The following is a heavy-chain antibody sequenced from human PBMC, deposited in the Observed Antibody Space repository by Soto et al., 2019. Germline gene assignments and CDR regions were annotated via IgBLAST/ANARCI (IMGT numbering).Heavy chain of an antibody. Sequence: EVQLVESGGGLVQPGGSLRLSCAASGFTFNSYWMSWVRQAPGKGLEWVANIKDDGSERYYLDSVKGRFTISRDTAKNSLYLQMDSLRAEDTAVYYCARATVADKEDYWGQGTLVTVSS. CDR3: ARATVADKEDY. J-gene: IGHJ4*02. CDR1: GFTFNSYW. D-gene: IGHD5-12*01. CDR2: IKDDGSER. V-gene: IGHV3-7*04.